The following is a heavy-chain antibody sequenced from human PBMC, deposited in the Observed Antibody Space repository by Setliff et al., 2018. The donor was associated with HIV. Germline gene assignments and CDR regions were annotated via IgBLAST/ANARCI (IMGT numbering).Heavy chain of an antibody. CDR2: IYHSGST. CDR3: ARADGSGTYYLYYYYGMDV. D-gene: IGHD3-10*01. V-gene: IGHV4-38-2*01. CDR1: GYSISGGYY. J-gene: IGHJ6*02. Sequence: SETLSLTCAVSGYSISGGYYWGWIRQPPGKGLEWIGNIYHSGSTYYNPSLKSRVAISVDTSKNQFSLKLTSVTAADTAVYFCARADGSGTYYLYYYYGMDVWGQGTTVTVSS.